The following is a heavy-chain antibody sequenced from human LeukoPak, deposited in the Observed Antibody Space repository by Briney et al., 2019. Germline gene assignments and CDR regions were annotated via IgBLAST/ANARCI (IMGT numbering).Heavy chain of an antibody. J-gene: IGHJ6*03. Sequence: GGSLRLSCAASGFTFINYAMHWVRQAPGKGLEWVAVISYDGTNKYYADSVKGRFTISRDNSKNTLYLQMNSLRAEDTAVYYCARVWGTQYYYYMDVWGKGTTVTVSS. V-gene: IGHV3-30*04. CDR1: GFTFINYA. D-gene: IGHD1-1*01. CDR2: ISYDGTNK. CDR3: ARVWGTQYYYYMDV.